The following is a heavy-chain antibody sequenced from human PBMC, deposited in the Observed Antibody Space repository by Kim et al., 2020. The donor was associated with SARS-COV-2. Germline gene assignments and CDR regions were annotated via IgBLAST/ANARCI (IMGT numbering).Heavy chain of an antibody. J-gene: IGHJ6*02. CDR1: GYTFTSYW. V-gene: IGHV5-10-1*01. CDR2: IDPSDSYT. Sequence: GESLKISCKGSGYTFTSYWINWVRQMPGKGLEWMWRIDPSDSYTNYSPSFQGHVTISADKSITTAYLQWNSLKASDTAMYYCARRRVDGMDVWCQGTTVT. CDR3: ARRRVDGMDV.